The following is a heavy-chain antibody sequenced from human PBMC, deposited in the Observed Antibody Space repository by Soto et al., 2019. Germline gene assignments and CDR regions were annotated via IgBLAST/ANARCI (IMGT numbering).Heavy chain of an antibody. J-gene: IGHJ4*02. Sequence: GGSLRLSCAASGFPFSIYGVHLVRQSPGKGLEWVAVISYDGSNKYYADSVKGRFTISRDNSKNTLYLQMNSLRAEETAVYYCAKDPRPVFGVVSKYYFDYWGQGILVTASS. CDR2: ISYDGSNK. CDR1: GFPFSIYG. CDR3: AKDPRPVFGVVSKYYFDY. D-gene: IGHD3-3*01. V-gene: IGHV3-30*18.